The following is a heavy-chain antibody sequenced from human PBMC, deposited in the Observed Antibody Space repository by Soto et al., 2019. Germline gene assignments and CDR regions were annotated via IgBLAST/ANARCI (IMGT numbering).Heavy chain of an antibody. Sequence: GASVKVSCKASGGTFSSYAISWVRQAPGQGLEWMGGIIPIFGTANYAQKFQGRVTITADESTSTAYMELSSLRSEDTAVYYCTSCKTSTIFDYWGQGTLVTVSS. V-gene: IGHV1-69*13. CDR1: GGTFSSYA. D-gene: IGHD2-15*01. J-gene: IGHJ4*02. CDR3: TSCKTSTIFDY. CDR2: IIPIFGTA.